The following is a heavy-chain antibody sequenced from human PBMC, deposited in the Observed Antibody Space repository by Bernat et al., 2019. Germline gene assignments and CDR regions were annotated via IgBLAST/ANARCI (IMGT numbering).Heavy chain of an antibody. Sequence: EVQLVQSGAEVKKPGESLKISCKGSGYSFTNYWIAWLRQMPGKGLEWMGVIYSVDSEIRYSPSFQGQVTISADTSISTAYLQWSSLRASDTAMYYCARHTTGINDYWGQGTLVTVSS. J-gene: IGHJ4*02. CDR1: GYSFTNYW. D-gene: IGHD2-8*01. CDR2: IYSVDSEI. V-gene: IGHV5-51*01. CDR3: ARHTTGINDY.